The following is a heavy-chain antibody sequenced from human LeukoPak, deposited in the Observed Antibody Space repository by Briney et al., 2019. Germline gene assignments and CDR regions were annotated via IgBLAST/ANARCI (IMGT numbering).Heavy chain of an antibody. V-gene: IGHV3-74*01. Sequence: PGGSLRLSCAASAYTFSTYWMHWVRQAPGKGLVWVSRINSDGSSTRYADSVKGRFTTSRDNTKNTLYLQMNSLRAEDTAVYYCVREDSVNFPDAFDIWGQGTMVTVSS. CDR1: AYTFSTYW. D-gene: IGHD5/OR15-5a*01. CDR3: VREDSVNFPDAFDI. J-gene: IGHJ3*02. CDR2: INSDGSST.